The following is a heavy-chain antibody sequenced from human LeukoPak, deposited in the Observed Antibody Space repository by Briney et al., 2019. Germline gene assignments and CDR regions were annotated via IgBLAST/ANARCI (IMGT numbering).Heavy chain of an antibody. CDR3: AKHMAVAGTGGYYYYGMDV. J-gene: IGHJ6*02. D-gene: IGHD6-19*01. V-gene: IGHV3-33*06. CDR2: IWYDGSNK. CDR1: GFTFSSYG. Sequence: GGSLRLSCAASGFTFSSYGMHWVRQAPGKGLEGVALIWYDGSNKYYADSVKDRFTISRDNSKNTLYLQMNRLRAEDTAVYYCAKHMAVAGTGGYYYYGMDVWGQGTTVTVSS.